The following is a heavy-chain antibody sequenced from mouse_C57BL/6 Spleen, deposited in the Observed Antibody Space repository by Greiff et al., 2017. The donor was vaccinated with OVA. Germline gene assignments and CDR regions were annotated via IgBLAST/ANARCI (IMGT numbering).Heavy chain of an antibody. CDR2: IWGVGST. J-gene: IGHJ3*01. V-gene: IGHV2-6*01. D-gene: IGHD4-1*01. CDR1: GFSLTSYG. Sequence: QVQLKQSGPGLVAPSQSLSITCTVSGFSLTSYGVDWVRQSPGKGLEWLGVIWGVGSTNYNSALKSRLSISKDNSKSQVFLKMNSLQTDDTAMYYCASELTGTRGFAYWGQGTLVTVSA. CDR3: ASELTGTRGFAY.